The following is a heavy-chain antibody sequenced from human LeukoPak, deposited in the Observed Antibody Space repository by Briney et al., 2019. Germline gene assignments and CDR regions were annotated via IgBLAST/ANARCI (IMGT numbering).Heavy chain of an antibody. V-gene: IGHV1-8*01. J-gene: IGHJ5*02. CDR2: MNPNSGNT. D-gene: IGHD3-3*01. CDR3: ARGLYYDFWSGYRNWFDP. CDR1: GYTFTSYD. Sequence: ASVKVSCKASGYTFTSYDINWVRQATGQGLEWMGWMNPNSGNTGYAQKFQGGVTMTRNTSISTAYMELSSLRSEDTAVYYCARGLYYDFWSGYRNWFDPWGQGTLVTVSS.